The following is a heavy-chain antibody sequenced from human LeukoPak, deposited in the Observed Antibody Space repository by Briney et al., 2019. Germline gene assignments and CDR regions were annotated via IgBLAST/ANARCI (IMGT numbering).Heavy chain of an antibody. Sequence: ASVKVSCKASGYTFTSYGISWVRQAPGQGLEWMGWISAYNGNTNYAQKLQGRVTMTTDTSTSTAYMELRSLRSDDTAVYYCATSRPEYHYDILTGYHYRNWFDPWGQGTLVTVSS. CDR1: GYTFTSYG. V-gene: IGHV1-18*01. D-gene: IGHD3-9*01. CDR2: ISAYNGNT. J-gene: IGHJ5*02. CDR3: ATSRPEYHYDILTGYHYRNWFDP.